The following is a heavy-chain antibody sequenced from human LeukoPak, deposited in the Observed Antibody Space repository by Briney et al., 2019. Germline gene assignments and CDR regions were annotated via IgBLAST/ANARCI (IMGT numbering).Heavy chain of an antibody. CDR3: ARGIVVEPAAMSWFDS. V-gene: IGHV4-59*08. J-gene: IGHJ5*01. CDR1: GGSISSYY. Sequence: SETLSLTCTVSGGSISSYYWSWIRQPPGKGLEWIGHIYYSGSTNYNPSLRSRVTISVDTSKNQFSLKLSSVTAADTAVYYCARGIVVEPAAMSWFDSWGQGTLVTVSS. CDR2: IYYSGST. D-gene: IGHD2-2*01.